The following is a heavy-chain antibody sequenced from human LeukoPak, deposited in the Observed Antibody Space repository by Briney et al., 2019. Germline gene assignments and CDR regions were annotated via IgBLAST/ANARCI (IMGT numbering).Heavy chain of an antibody. J-gene: IGHJ3*01. CDR3: ARPQDFVGTTSSFDV. CDR1: GYRFTSYW. Sequence: PGESLKISCKGSGYRFTSYWIGWVRQMPGKGLEWMGNIYPGDSDTRYSPSFQGQVTMSADKSINTAYLQWSSLKASDTGMYYCARPQDFVGTTSSFDVWGQGTMVTVSS. D-gene: IGHD1/OR15-1a*01. CDR2: IYPGDSDT. V-gene: IGHV5-51*01.